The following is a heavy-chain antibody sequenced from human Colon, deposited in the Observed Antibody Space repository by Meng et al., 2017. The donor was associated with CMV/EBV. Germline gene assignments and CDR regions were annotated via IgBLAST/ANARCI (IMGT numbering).Heavy chain of an antibody. CDR3: ARPSSGSYNYGMDV. V-gene: IGHV4-59*01. CDR1: GGSISSYY. Sequence: SETLSLTCTVSGGSISSYYWSWIRQPPGKGLEWIGYIYYSGSTNYNPSLKSRVTISVDTSKNQFSLTLSSVTAADTAVYYCARPSSGSYNYGMDVWGQGTTVTVSS. CDR2: IYYSGST. J-gene: IGHJ6*02. D-gene: IGHD1-26*01.